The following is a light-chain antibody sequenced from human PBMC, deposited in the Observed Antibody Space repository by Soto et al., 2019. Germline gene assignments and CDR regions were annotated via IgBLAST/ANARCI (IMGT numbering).Light chain of an antibody. CDR2: GAS. V-gene: IGKV1-9*01. CDR3: QQLNSYPRA. J-gene: IGKJ1*01. CDR1: QGISSY. Sequence: IQLTQSPSSLSASVGDRVNISCRASQGISSYLAWYQQRPGKAPNLLIYGASTLQSGVPSRFSGSGSGTDFTLTISSLQPEDFATYYCQQLNSYPRAFGQGTKVEMK.